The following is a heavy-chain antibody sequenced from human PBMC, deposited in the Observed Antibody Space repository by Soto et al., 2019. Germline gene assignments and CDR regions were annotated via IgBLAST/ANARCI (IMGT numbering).Heavy chain of an antibody. V-gene: IGHV3-23*01. CDR2: LTSTGDT. CDR3: AKDGDLYSGYFDY. D-gene: IGHD3-10*01. J-gene: IGHJ4*02. Sequence: EVQLLESGGGLVQPGGSLRLSCAASGFIFNSYAMSWVRQAPGKGLEWVSTLTSTGDTYYADSVKGRFPISRDNSKNTLYLQMNNLRAEDTAVYYCAKDGDLYSGYFDYWGQGTLVTVSS. CDR1: GFIFNSYA.